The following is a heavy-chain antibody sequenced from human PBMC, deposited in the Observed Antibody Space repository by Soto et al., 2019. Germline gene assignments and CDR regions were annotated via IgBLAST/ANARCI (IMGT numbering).Heavy chain of an antibody. CDR2: ISGSGGST. D-gene: IGHD2-2*01. CDR3: AKDRPLGYCSNTSCYGGYYMDG. Sequence: EVQLLESGGGLVQPGGSLRLSCAASGFTFSSYAMSWVRQAPGKGLEWVSAISGSGGSTYYADSVKGRFTISRDNSKNTLYLQMSSLRAEDTAVYYCAKDRPLGYCSNTSCYGGYYMDGWGKGTTVTVSS. V-gene: IGHV3-23*01. J-gene: IGHJ6*03. CDR1: GFTFSSYA.